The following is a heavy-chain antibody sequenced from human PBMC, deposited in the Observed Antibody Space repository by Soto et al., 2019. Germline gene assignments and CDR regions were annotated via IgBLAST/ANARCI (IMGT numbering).Heavy chain of an antibody. Sequence: GGSLRLSCAASGFTFSSYWMHWVRQAPGKGVVWVSRISSDGSSTSYADSVKGRFTISRDNAKNTLFLQMDSLRAEDTAVYYCARDINGDYVSWGQGTLVTVSS. D-gene: IGHD4-17*01. CDR1: GFTFSSYW. CDR3: ARDINGDYVS. V-gene: IGHV3-74*01. J-gene: IGHJ4*02. CDR2: ISSDGSST.